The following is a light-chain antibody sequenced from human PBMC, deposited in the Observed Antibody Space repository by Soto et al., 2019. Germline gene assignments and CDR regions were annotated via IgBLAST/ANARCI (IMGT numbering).Light chain of an antibody. CDR3: CSYAAGGTFVV. J-gene: IGLJ2*01. CDR1: SNDVGTYNL. Sequence: QSALTQPASVSGSPGQSITISCTGTSNDVGTYNLVSWYRQYPGKAPKLMIYEGSKRPSGVSNRFSGSRSGNTASLTISGLQAEDEADYYCCSYAAGGTFVVFGGGTKLTVL. CDR2: EGS. V-gene: IGLV2-23*03.